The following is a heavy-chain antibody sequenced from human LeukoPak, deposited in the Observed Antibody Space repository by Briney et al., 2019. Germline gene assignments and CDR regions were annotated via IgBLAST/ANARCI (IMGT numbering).Heavy chain of an antibody. D-gene: IGHD3-3*01. V-gene: IGHV3-21*04. J-gene: IGHJ4*02. CDR3: AKERSYLEWPTSLDY. Sequence: PGGSLRLSCAASGFTFSNAWMSWVRQAPGKGLEWVSSISSSSSYIYYADSVKGRFTISRDNAKNSLYLQMNSLRAEDTAVYYCAKERSYLEWPTSLDYWGQGTLVTVSS. CDR2: ISSSSSYI. CDR1: GFTFSNAW.